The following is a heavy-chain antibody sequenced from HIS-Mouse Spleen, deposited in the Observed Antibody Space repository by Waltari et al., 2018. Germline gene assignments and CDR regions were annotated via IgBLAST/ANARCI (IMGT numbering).Heavy chain of an antibody. J-gene: IGHJ5*02. CDR3: ARGFGAAAGTPLQYNWFDP. V-gene: IGHV3-53*02. D-gene: IGHD6-13*01. Sequence: EVQLVETGGGLIQPGGSLRLSCAASGFTVSSNYMSWVRQAPGKGLEWVSVIYSGGSTYYADSVKGRFTISRDNSKNTLYLQMNSLRAEDTAVYYCARGFGAAAGTPLQYNWFDPWGQGTLVTVSS. CDR1: GFTVSSNY. CDR2: IYSGGST.